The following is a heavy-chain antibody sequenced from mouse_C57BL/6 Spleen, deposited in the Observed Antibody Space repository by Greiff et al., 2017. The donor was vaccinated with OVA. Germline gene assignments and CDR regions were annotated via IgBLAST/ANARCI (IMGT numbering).Heavy chain of an antibody. Sequence: EVQVVESEGGLVQPGSSMKLSCTASGFTFSDYYMAWVRQVPEKGLEWVANINYDGSSTYYLDSLKSRFIISRDNAKNILYLQMSSLKSEDTATYYCARDKAYYGNYDYWGQGTTLTVSS. V-gene: IGHV5-16*01. CDR2: INYDGSST. CDR1: GFTFSDYY. CDR3: ARDKAYYGNYDY. D-gene: IGHD2-10*01. J-gene: IGHJ2*01.